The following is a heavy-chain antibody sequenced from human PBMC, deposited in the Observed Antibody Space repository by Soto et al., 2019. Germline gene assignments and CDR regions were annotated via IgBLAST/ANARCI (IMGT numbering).Heavy chain of an antibody. V-gene: IGHV1-18*01. CDR1: GYTFTNYG. CDR3: ARDRSGYSSIIGY. Sequence: GASVKVSCKASGYTFTNYGITWVRQAPGQGLEWMGWISAYNGDTHYTQRLQGRVTMTTDTSTSTAYMELRGLRSEDTAVYYCARDRSGYSSIIGYWGQGTLVTVSS. D-gene: IGHD6-13*01. J-gene: IGHJ4*02. CDR2: ISAYNGDT.